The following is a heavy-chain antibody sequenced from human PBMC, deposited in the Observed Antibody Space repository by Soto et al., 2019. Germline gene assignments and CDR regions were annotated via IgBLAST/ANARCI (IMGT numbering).Heavy chain of an antibody. CDR2: IYPGDSEI. J-gene: IGHJ4*02. Sequence: GESLKISCKGSGYYFGNYWIGWVGQMPGKGLEWMGIIYPGDSEIRYRPSFQGQVTIPADKSISTAYLQWSSLKASDTALYFCSRMQYSYGQLDYFDYWGQGTQVTVSS. CDR1: GYYFGNYW. V-gene: IGHV5-51*01. D-gene: IGHD3-16*01. CDR3: SRMQYSYGQLDYFDY.